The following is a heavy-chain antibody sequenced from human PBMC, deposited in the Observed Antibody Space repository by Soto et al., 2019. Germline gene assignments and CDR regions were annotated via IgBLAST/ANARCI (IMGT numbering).Heavy chain of an antibody. CDR3: AKEGLGGADTCWFDP. V-gene: IGHV3-30*18. CDR1: GFTFNNYA. J-gene: IGHJ5*02. CDR2: VSYGGTNK. Sequence: QVQLVESGGGVVQPGTSLRLSCEASGFTFNNYAMHWVRQAPGKGLEWVAVVSYGGTNKYYADSVKGRFTISRDNSENMLYLQMNSLRTEDTALYYCAKEGLGGADTCWFDPWGQGTLVTVSS. D-gene: IGHD2-15*01.